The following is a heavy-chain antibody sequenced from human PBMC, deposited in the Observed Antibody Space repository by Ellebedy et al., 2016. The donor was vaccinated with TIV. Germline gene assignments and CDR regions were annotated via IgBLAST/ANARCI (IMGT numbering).Heavy chain of an antibody. CDR2: MFYSGST. J-gene: IGHJ4*02. V-gene: IGHV4-39*07. CDR3: VRESLRGHVEY. Sequence: MPSETLSLTCTLSGGSISRSTSIPSDSYFWGWIRQSPGTGLEWSRRMFYSGSTNYNPSLKSRVSISIDPSRNQFSLRLNSVTAADTAVYYCVRESLRGHVEYWGQGTLVTVSS. D-gene: IGHD3-10*01. CDR1: GGSISRSTSIPSDSYF.